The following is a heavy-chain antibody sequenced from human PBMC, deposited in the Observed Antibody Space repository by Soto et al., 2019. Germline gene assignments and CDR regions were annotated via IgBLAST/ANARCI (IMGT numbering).Heavy chain of an antibody. CDR3: ARGNEYDSSGYYSVGYYYYGMDV. Sequence: SVKVSSKASGGTFSSYAISWVRQAPGQGLEWMGGIIPIFGTANYAQKFQGRVTITADESTSTAYMELSSLRSEDTAVYYCARGNEYDSSGYYSVGYYYYGMDVWGQGTTVTVSS. J-gene: IGHJ6*02. V-gene: IGHV1-69*13. D-gene: IGHD3-22*01. CDR1: GGTFSSYA. CDR2: IIPIFGTA.